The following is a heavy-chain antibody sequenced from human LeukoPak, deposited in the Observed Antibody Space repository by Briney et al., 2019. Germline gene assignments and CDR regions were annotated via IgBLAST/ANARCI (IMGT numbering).Heavy chain of an antibody. CDR3: AKPVSYKRSYSYYMDV. V-gene: IGHV3-30*02. D-gene: IGHD1-1*01. CDR2: IRYDGSNK. J-gene: IGHJ6*03. CDR1: GFTFSSYG. Sequence: GGSLRLSCAASGFTFSSYGMHWVRQAPGKGLEWVAFIRYDGSNKYYADSVKGRFTISRDNSKNTLYLQMNSLRAEDTAVYYCAKPVSYKRSYSYYMDVWGKGTTVTISS.